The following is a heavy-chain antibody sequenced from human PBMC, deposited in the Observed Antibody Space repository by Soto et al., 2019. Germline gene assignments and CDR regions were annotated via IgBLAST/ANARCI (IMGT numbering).Heavy chain of an antibody. Sequence: SETLSLTCTVSGDSIISSDFYWGWVRQPPGKGLEWIGSTFYLGSSYYNPSLKSRVTMSVDTSKNQFSLRLRSVTAADTALYFCARHSLALRKNNWFDPWGQGIMVTVSS. V-gene: IGHV4-39*01. CDR3: ARHSLALRKNNWFDP. D-gene: IGHD3-3*02. J-gene: IGHJ5*02. CDR2: TFYLGSS. CDR1: GDSIISSDFY.